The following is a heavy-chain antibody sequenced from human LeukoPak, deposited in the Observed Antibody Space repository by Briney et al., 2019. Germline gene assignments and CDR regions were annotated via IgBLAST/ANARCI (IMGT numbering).Heavy chain of an antibody. D-gene: IGHD5-12*01. CDR2: IVVGSGNT. CDR1: GFTFTSSA. Sequence: SVKVSCKASGFTFTSSAMQWVRQARGQRLEWIGWIVVGSGNTNYAQKFQERVTITRDMSTSTAYMELSSLKSEDTAVYYCAADVPYSGYDYVRYYYGMDVWGQGTTVTVSS. CDR3: AADVPYSGYDYVRYYYGMDV. J-gene: IGHJ6*02. V-gene: IGHV1-58*02.